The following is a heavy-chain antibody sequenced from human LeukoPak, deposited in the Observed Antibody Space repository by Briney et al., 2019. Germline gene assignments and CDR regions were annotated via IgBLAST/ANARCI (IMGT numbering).Heavy chain of an antibody. CDR1: GYTFTGYY. J-gene: IGHJ4*02. Sequence: SVKVSCKASGYTFTGYYMHWVRQAPGQGLEWMGRIIPILGIANYAQKFQGRVTITADKSTSTAYMELSSLRSEDTAVYYCARDYYDSSGYNDYWGQGTLVTVSS. V-gene: IGHV1-69*04. CDR2: IIPILGIA. D-gene: IGHD3-22*01. CDR3: ARDYYDSSGYNDY.